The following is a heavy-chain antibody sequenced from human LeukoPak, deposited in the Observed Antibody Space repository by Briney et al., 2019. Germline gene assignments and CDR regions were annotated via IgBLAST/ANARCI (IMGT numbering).Heavy chain of an antibody. D-gene: IGHD3-10*01. V-gene: IGHV4-34*01. CDR1: GGSFSGYY. CDR2: INHSGST. J-gene: IGHJ4*02. CDR3: ARVPFATMVRGVGY. Sequence: SETLSLTCAVYGGSFSGYYWSWIRQPPGKGLEWIGEINHSGSTNYNPSLKSRVTISVDTSENQFSLKLSSVTAADTAVYYCARVPFATMVRGVGYWGQGTLVTVSP.